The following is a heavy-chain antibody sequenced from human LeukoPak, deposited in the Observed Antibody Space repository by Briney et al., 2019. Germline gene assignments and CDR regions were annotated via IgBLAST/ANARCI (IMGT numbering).Heavy chain of an antibody. J-gene: IGHJ4*02. CDR1: GGTFSSYA. D-gene: IGHD1-26*01. CDR3: ATENEVGATSGY. V-gene: IGHV1-69*05. CDR2: IIPIFGTA. Sequence: ASVKVSCKASGGTFSSYAISWVRQAPGQGLEWMGRIIPIFGTANYAQKFQGRVTITTDESTSTAYMELSSLRSEDTAVYYCATENEVGATSGYWGQGTRVTVSS.